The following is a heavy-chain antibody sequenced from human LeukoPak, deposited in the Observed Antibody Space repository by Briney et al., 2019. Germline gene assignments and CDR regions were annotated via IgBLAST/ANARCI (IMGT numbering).Heavy chain of an antibody. CDR2: ISSRSNYT. CDR3: ARGEEYSSSSGPVDY. Sequence: PGGSLRLSCAASGFTFSDDYMSWIRQAPGKGLEWVSYISSRSNYTNYADSVKGRFTISRDNAKHSLYLQMNSLRAEDTAVYYCARGEEYSSSSGPVDYWGQGTLATVSS. CDR1: GFTFSDDY. D-gene: IGHD6-6*01. V-gene: IGHV3-11*06. J-gene: IGHJ4*02.